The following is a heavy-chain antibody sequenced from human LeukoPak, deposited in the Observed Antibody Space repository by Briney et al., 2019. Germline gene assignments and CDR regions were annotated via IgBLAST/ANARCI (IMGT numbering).Heavy chain of an antibody. CDR3: ARDQIYYGSGSYPDY. CDR1: GFTFSNYA. D-gene: IGHD3-10*01. Sequence: GGSLRLSCAASGFTFSNYAMSWVRQAPGKGLEGLANIKQDGSENYYVDSVKGRFTISRDNAKNSLYLQMNSLRAEDTAVYYCARDQIYYGSGSYPDYWGQGTLVTVSS. CDR2: IKQDGSEN. J-gene: IGHJ4*02. V-gene: IGHV3-7*01.